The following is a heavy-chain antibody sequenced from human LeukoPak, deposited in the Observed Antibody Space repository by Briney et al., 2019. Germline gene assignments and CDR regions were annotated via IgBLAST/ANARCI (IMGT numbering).Heavy chain of an antibody. CDR3: AQGKSSCWYPY. V-gene: IGHV3-23*01. CDR1: GFSVSNFG. D-gene: IGHD6-19*01. Sequence: GGSLRLSCAVSGFSVSNFGMSWVRQAPGKGLDWISAISPDGETTYYADSVRGRFIISRDNSKNTLYLQLSSLRVEDTAVYYCAQGKSSCWYPYWGQGSLVSVSS. J-gene: IGHJ4*02. CDR2: ISPDGETT.